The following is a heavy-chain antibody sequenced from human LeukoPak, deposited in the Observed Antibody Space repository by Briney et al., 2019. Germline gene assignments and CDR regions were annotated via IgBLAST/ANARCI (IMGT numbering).Heavy chain of an antibody. V-gene: IGHV3-23*01. J-gene: IGHJ4*02. CDR3: ARDQAVAGTAFDY. D-gene: IGHD6-19*01. CDR1: GFTFSSYA. CDR2: ISGSGGST. Sequence: GGSLRLSCAASGFTFSSYAMSWVRQAPGKGLEWVSAISGSGGSTYYADSVKGRFTISRDNAKNSLYLQMNSLRAEDTAVYYCARDQAVAGTAFDYWGQGTLVTVSS.